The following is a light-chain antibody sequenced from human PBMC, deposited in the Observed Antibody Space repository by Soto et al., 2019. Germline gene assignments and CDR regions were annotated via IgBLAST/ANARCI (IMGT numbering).Light chain of an antibody. CDR3: QQYNNWPWT. Sequence: EIVMTQSPVTLSVSPGERATLSCRASQSVGDNLAWYQHKPGQAPRLLIYGASTRATGIPARFSGRGSGTEFILTISSLQSEDFAVYYCQQYNNWPWTFGQGTKVEIK. V-gene: IGKV3-15*01. CDR1: QSVGDN. J-gene: IGKJ1*01. CDR2: GAS.